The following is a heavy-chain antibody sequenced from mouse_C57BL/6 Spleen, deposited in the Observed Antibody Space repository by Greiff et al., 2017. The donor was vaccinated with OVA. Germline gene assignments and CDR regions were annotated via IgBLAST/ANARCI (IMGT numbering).Heavy chain of an antibody. J-gene: IGHJ2*01. CDR3: TRGHYLRYFDY. D-gene: IGHD1-1*01. Sequence: VKLQESGAELVRPGASVTLSCKASGYTFTDYEMHWVKQTPVHGLEWIGAIDPETGGTAYNQKFKGKAILTADKSSSTAYMELRSLTSEDSAVYYCTRGHYLRYFDYWGQGTTLTVSS. V-gene: IGHV1-15*01. CDR2: IDPETGGT. CDR1: GYTFTDYE.